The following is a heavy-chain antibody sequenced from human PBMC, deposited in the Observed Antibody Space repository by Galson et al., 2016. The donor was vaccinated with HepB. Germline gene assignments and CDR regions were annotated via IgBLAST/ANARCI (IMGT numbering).Heavy chain of an antibody. CDR1: GASISGYY. J-gene: IGHJ6*02. Sequence: SETLSLTCTVSGASISGYYLSWIRQPPGKGLEWIGEISPSGSTNYNPSLKSRVAISVDTSKTQFSLRLSSVAAADTALYHCARGRSWFRGKFYYYGMDVWGQGTTVTVSS. D-gene: IGHD3-10*01. CDR3: ARGRSWFRGKFYYYGMDV. V-gene: IGHV4-34*01. CDR2: ISPSGST.